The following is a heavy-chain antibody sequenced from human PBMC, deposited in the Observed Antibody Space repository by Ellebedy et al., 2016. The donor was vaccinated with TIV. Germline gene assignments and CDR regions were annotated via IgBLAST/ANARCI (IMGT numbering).Heavy chain of an antibody. CDR1: GFSLSTYW. J-gene: IGHJ4*02. V-gene: IGHV3-74*01. CDR2: VSSDVTGP. Sequence: GESLKISCAASGFSLSTYWMHWVRQVPGKGLEWVSRVSSDVTGPTYADSVRGRFIISRDNAKSTVYLQMFSLRPEDTAVYYCARGVLNSGYYSDYWGRGTLVTVSS. D-gene: IGHD3-22*01. CDR3: ARGVLNSGYYSDY.